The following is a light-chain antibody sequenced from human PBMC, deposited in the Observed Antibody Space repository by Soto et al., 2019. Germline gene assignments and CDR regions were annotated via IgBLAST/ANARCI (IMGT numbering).Light chain of an antibody. V-gene: IGKV3-15*01. Sequence: EIVMTQSPATLSVSPGERATLSCRASQSVSTNLAWYQQKPGQAPRLLIYGASTRATGIPARFSGSASGTEFTLTISSLQSEDFAVYYCQQYNNWPWTFGQGTKVDIK. J-gene: IGKJ1*01. CDR3: QQYNNWPWT. CDR1: QSVSTN. CDR2: GAS.